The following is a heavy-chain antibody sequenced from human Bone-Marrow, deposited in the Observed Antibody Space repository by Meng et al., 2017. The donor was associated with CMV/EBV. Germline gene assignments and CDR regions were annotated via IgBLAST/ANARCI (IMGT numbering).Heavy chain of an antibody. Sequence: SETLSLTCAVYGGSFSGYYWSWIRQPPGKGLEWIGYIYYSGSTNYNPSLKSRVTISVDTSKNQFSLKLSSVTAADTAVYYCARGFWSGYYFLDPWGQGTLVTVSS. J-gene: IGHJ5*02. CDR2: IYYSGST. V-gene: IGHV4-59*08. CDR3: ARGFWSGYYFLDP. D-gene: IGHD3-3*01. CDR1: GGSFSGYY.